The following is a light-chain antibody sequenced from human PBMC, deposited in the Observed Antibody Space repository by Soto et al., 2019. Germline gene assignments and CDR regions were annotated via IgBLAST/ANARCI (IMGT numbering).Light chain of an antibody. Sequence: EIVLTQSPGTLSLSPGERATLSCRASQSVSSSYLAWYQQKPGQAPRLLIYGASSRATGIPDRFSGSGCGTDFTLTISRLEQEDFAVYYCQQYGISPPYTFGQGTKLEIK. CDR3: QQYGISPPYT. CDR2: GAS. V-gene: IGKV3-20*01. J-gene: IGKJ2*01. CDR1: QSVSSSY.